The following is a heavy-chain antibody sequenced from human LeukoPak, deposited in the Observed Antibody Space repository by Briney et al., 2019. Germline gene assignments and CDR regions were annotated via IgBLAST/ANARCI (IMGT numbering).Heavy chain of an antibody. J-gene: IGHJ4*02. CDR3: ARVPIFGVVIRPVADY. D-gene: IGHD3-3*01. CDR1: GYTLTTHY. Sequence: GASVKVSCKASGYTLTTHYMHWVRQAPGQGLEWMGIINPSGDSTTYAQKFQGRVTMTRDTSTTTVYMELSSLRSDDTAVYYCARVPIFGVVIRPVADYWGQGTLVTVSS. CDR2: INPSGDST. V-gene: IGHV1-46*01.